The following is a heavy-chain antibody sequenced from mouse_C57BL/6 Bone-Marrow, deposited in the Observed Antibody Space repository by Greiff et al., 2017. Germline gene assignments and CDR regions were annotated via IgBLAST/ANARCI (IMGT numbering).Heavy chain of an antibody. CDR3: ARDRGLRFDY. CDR1: GFTFSDYY. V-gene: IGHV5-16*01. CDR2: INFDGSST. D-gene: IGHD2-4*01. Sequence: EVHLVESEGGLVQPGSSLKLSCTASGFTFSDYYMAWVRQVPEKGLEWVANINFDGSSTYYLDSLKSRFIISRDNAKNILYLQMSSLKSEDTAPYYCARDRGLRFDYWGQGTTLTVSS. J-gene: IGHJ2*01.